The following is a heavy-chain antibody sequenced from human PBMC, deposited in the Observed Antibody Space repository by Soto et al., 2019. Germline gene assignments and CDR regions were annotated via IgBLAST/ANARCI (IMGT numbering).Heavy chain of an antibody. CDR1: GFTFSSYA. V-gene: IGHV3-23*01. Sequence: GSLRLSCAASGFTFSSYAMKWVRQAPGKGLEWVSLISDSGTLTYYADSVKGRFTISRDNSGNTLFLQMYSLRAEDTAVYYCARYIPGVRYYGMDVWGQGTTVTVSS. J-gene: IGHJ6*02. CDR3: ARYIPGVRYYGMDV. CDR2: ISDSGTLT. D-gene: IGHD2-2*01.